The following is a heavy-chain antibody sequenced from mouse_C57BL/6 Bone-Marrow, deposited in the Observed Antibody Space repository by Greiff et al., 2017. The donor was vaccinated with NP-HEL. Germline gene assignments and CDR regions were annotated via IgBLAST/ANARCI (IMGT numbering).Heavy chain of an antibody. CDR1: GYTFSSYW. D-gene: IGHD1-1*01. CDR2: IDPNSGGT. CDR3: AREGDTTVVDWYFDV. V-gene: IGHV1-72*01. J-gene: IGHJ1*03. Sequence: QVQLQQPGAELVKPGASVKLSCKASGYTFSSYWMHWVKQRPGRGLEWIGRIDPNSGGTKYNEKFKSKATLTVDKPSSTAYMQLSSLTSEDSAVYYCAREGDTTVVDWYFDVWGTGTTVTVSS.